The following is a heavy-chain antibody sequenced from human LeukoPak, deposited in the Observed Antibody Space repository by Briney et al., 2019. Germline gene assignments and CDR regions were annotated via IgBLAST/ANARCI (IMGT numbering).Heavy chain of an antibody. D-gene: IGHD3/OR15-3a*01. CDR2: FYPAGTT. Sequence: PGGSLRLSCAASGYTASTNYISWVRQAPETGLEWVSVFYPAGTTYYADSVKGRFTISRDNSENALSLQVNSLRAEDTAIYYCVRERTGRGAFDIWGQGTMVTVSS. CDR1: GYTASTNY. J-gene: IGHJ3*02. CDR3: VRERTGRGAFDI. V-gene: IGHV3-53*01.